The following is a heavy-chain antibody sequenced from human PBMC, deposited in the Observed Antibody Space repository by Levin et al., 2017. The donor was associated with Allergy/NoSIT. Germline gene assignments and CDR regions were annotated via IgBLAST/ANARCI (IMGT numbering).Heavy chain of an antibody. V-gene: IGHV4-61*01. Sequence: SETLSLTCKVSGTSVNSGSNYWSWIRQSPGKGLEWIGNIDYKGGTNYNPSLRSRVTISADTSKNVFSLNLRSVTAADTAVYYCWRDLDYYYYMDVWGKGITVTVSS. CDR1: GTSVNSGSNY. CDR2: IDYKGGT. CDR3: WRDLDYYYYMDV. J-gene: IGHJ6*03.